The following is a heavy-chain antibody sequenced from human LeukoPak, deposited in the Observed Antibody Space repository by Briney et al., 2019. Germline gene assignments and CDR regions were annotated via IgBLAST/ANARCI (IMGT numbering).Heavy chain of an antibody. D-gene: IGHD2-2*01. CDR2: ISAYNGNT. Sequence: ASVKVSCKASGYTFTSYGISWVRQAPGQGLEWMGWISAYNGNTNYAQKLQGRVTMTTDTSTSTAYMELRSLRSDDTAVYYCARDLVVPAAMTMGAFDIWGQGTMVTVSS. CDR3: ARDLVVPAAMTMGAFDI. V-gene: IGHV1-18*01. J-gene: IGHJ3*02. CDR1: GYTFTSYG.